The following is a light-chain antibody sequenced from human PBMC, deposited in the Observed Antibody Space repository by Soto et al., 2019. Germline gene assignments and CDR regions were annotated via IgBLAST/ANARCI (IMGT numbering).Light chain of an antibody. CDR3: QQYGDSIT. CDR1: QTVTSSY. V-gene: IGKV3-20*01. Sequence: VLTQSRGSLSLSPGERATVSCRASQTVTSSYLAWYQQRPGQAPQLLIYDAVKRATGIPDRFSGSESGRDYTLTISRLDPEDSALYYCQQYGDSITFGGGTKVEIK. J-gene: IGKJ4*01. CDR2: DAV.